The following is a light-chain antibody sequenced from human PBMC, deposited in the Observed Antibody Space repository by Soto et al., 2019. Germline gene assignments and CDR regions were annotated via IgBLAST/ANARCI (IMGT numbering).Light chain of an antibody. CDR3: QKYDSAPIT. J-gene: IGKJ3*01. CDR1: QDIGPS. CDR2: TAS. Sequence: IQMTQSPSSLSASVGDRITITCRACQDIGPSLAWYQQRPGKVPKLLIYTASILHSGVPSRFSGSGSGTDFTLTISSLQPEDVATYFCQKYDSAPITFGPGTKVDIK. V-gene: IGKV1-27*01.